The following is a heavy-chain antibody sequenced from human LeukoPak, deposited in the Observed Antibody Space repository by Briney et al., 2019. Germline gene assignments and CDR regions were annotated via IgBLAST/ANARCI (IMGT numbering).Heavy chain of an antibody. CDR2: IKSKTDGGTT. V-gene: IGHV3-15*01. CDR3: TTSRRTYYYDSSGYYLDGFDI. CDR1: GLTFSNAW. J-gene: IGHJ3*02. Sequence: GGSLRLSCAASGLTFSNAWMSWVRQAPGKGLEWVGRIKSKTDGGTTDYAAPVKGRFTISRDDSKNTLYLQMNSLKTEDTAVYSCTTSRRTYYYDSSGYYLDGFDIWGQGTMVTVSS. D-gene: IGHD3-22*01.